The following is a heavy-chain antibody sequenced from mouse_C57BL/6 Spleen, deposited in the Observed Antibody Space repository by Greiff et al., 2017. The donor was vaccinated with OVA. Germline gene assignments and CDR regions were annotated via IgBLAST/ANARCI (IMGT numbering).Heavy chain of an antibody. V-gene: IGHV1-80*01. CDR2: IYPGDGDT. Sequence: QVQLQQSGAELVKPGASVKISCKASGYAFSSYWMNWVKQRPGKGLEWIGQIYPGDGDTNYNGKFKGKATLTADKSSSPAYMQLSSLTSEDSAVYFCARSYDYEGAWFAYWGQGTLVTVSA. CDR3: ARSYDYEGAWFAY. J-gene: IGHJ3*01. CDR1: GYAFSSYW. D-gene: IGHD2-4*01.